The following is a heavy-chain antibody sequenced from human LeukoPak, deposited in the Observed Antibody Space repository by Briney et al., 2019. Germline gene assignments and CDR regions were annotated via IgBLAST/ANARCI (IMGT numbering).Heavy chain of an antibody. CDR3: ARDYGDYYGMDV. Sequence: GGSLRLSCAASRFTFSSYSMNWVRQAPGEGLEWVSSISSSSSYIYYADSVKGRFTISRDNAKNSLYLQMNSLRAEDTAVYYCARDYGDYYGMDVWSQGTTVTVSS. CDR2: ISSSSSYI. D-gene: IGHD4-17*01. CDR1: RFTFSSYS. V-gene: IGHV3-21*01. J-gene: IGHJ6*02.